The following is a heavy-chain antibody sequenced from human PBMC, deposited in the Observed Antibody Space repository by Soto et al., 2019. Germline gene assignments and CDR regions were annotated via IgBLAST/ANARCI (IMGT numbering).Heavy chain of an antibody. D-gene: IGHD2-2*02. J-gene: IGHJ3*02. CDR3: ARDSAINAFDI. V-gene: IGHV4-31*03. Sequence: QVQLQESGPGLVKPSQTLSLTCTVSGGSISSGGYYWSWIRQHPGKGLEWIGYIYYSGSTYYNPSLKSXXTXSXDTSKNQFSLKLSSVTAADTAVYYCARDSAINAFDIWGQGTMVTVSS. CDR2: IYYSGST. CDR1: GGSISSGGYY.